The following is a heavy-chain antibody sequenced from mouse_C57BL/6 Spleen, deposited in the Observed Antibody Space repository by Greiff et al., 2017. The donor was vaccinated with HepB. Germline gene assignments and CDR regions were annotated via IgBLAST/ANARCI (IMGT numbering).Heavy chain of an antibody. CDR2: IYPGSGNT. CDR1: GYTFTDYY. D-gene: IGHD1-1*02. CDR3: ARWGGNLDY. V-gene: IGHV1-76*01. J-gene: IGHJ2*01. Sequence: VQLQQSGAELVRPGASVKLSCKASGYTFTDYYINWVKQRPGQGLEWIARIYPGSGNTYYNEKFKGKATLTAEKSSSTAYMQLSSLTSEDSAVYFCARWGGNLDYWGQGTTLTVSS.